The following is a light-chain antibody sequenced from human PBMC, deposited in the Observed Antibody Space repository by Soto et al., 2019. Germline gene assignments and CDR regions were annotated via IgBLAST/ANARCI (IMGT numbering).Light chain of an antibody. Sequence: DIQMTQSPSSLSASGGDRVTITCQSSQDITNSLNWYQQKPGKAPNLLIFDASNLDAGVPSRFSGSGSGTYFTFTIHSLQPEDVATYYCQQYDHLSLTFGGGTKVDIK. CDR2: DAS. CDR1: QDITNS. V-gene: IGKV1-33*01. J-gene: IGKJ4*01. CDR3: QQYDHLSLT.